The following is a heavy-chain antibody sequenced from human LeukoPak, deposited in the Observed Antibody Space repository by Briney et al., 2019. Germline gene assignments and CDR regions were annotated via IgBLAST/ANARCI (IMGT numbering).Heavy chain of an antibody. Sequence: GGSLRLSCTTSGFTFSHYAMHWLRQAPGKGLEWVAVIWNDGSDKYYGDSVKGRFTISRDNSKKSVYLQLSSLRVEDTAVYYCAKDAERGFDFSNSLQSWGQGTLVTVSS. CDR1: GFTFSHYA. D-gene: IGHD4-11*01. J-gene: IGHJ4*02. CDR3: AKDAERGFDFSNSLQS. CDR2: IWNDGSDK. V-gene: IGHV3-33*06.